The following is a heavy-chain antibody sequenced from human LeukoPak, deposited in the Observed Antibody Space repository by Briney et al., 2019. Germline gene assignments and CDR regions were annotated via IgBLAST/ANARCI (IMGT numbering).Heavy chain of an antibody. D-gene: IGHD2-8*01. CDR1: GFTFSSYA. CDR2: ISGSSGRT. Sequence: GGSLRLSCVASGFTFSSYAMTWVRQAPGKGLEWVSGISGSSGRTYYADSVKGRFTISRDNSKNTLYLQMNSLRAEDTAVYYCAKESSLNHWGQGTLVTVSS. V-gene: IGHV3-23*01. CDR3: AKESSLNH. J-gene: IGHJ4*02.